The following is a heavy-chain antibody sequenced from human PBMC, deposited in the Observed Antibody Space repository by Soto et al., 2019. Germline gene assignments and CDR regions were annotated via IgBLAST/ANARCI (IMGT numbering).Heavy chain of an antibody. CDR3: ERPRWRDDRNRGYCDL. CDR2: ISYDGSNK. J-gene: IGHJ2*01. D-gene: IGHD2-15*01. V-gene: IGHV3-30*14. CDR1: GFTFSSYA. Sequence: QVQLVESGGGVVQPGRSLRLSCAASGFTFSSYAMHWVRQAPGKGLEWVAVISYDGSNKYYADSVKGRFTISRDNSENSLYLQMNRLRAEDTPVYYCERPRWRDDRNRGYCDLLGRGTLVTVAS.